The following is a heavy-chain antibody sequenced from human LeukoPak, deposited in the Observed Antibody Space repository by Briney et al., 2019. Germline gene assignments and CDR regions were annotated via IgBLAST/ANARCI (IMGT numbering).Heavy chain of an antibody. Sequence: SETLSLTCTVSGGSISSYYWRWIRQPPGKGLEWIGYIYYSGSTNYNPSLKSRVTISVDTSKNQFSLKLSSVTAADTAVYYCARWGYSYGQYYFDYWGQGTLVTVSS. J-gene: IGHJ4*02. D-gene: IGHD5-18*01. CDR1: GGSISSYY. CDR3: ARWGYSYGQYYFDY. V-gene: IGHV4-59*08. CDR2: IYYSGST.